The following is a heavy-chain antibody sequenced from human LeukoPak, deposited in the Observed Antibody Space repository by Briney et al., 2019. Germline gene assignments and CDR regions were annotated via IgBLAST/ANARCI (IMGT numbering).Heavy chain of an antibody. Sequence: PSETLSLTCTVSGRSISSHYWSWIRQPPGKGLEWLGYIYYSGSTNYTPSPKSRVTISVDTSKNQFSLKLSSVTAADTAVYYCARSPQDYDFWSGYYTSWFDPWGQGTLVTVSS. CDR2: IYYSGST. J-gene: IGHJ5*02. V-gene: IGHV4-59*11. D-gene: IGHD3-3*01. CDR3: ARSPQDYDFWSGYYTSWFDP. CDR1: GRSISSHY.